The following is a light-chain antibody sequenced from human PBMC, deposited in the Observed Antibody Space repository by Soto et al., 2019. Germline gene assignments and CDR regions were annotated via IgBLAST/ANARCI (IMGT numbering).Light chain of an antibody. CDR3: SSYAGSNRV. V-gene: IGLV2-8*01. Sequence: QSALTQPPSSSGSPGQSVTISCTGTSGDVGGYNYVSWYQQHPGKAPKLMIYEVNKRPSGVPDRFSVSKSGNTASLTVSGLQAEDEADYYCSSYAGSNRVFGTGTKLTVL. CDR1: SGDVGGYNY. CDR2: EVN. J-gene: IGLJ1*01.